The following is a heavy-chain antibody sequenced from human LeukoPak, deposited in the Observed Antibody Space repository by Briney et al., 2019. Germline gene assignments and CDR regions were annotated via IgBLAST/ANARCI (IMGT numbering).Heavy chain of an antibody. CDR2: IIPIFGTA. CDR1: GGTFSSYP. D-gene: IGHD3-3*01. Sequence: SVNVSCQATGGTFSSYPISWLRQAPGQGLAWMGGIIPIFGTANYAQKFQGRVTITADESTSTAYMELSSLRSEDTAVYYCARDLAITIFGVVIRTDAFDIWGQGTMVTVSS. J-gene: IGHJ3*02. CDR3: ARDLAITIFGVVIRTDAFDI. V-gene: IGHV1-69*13.